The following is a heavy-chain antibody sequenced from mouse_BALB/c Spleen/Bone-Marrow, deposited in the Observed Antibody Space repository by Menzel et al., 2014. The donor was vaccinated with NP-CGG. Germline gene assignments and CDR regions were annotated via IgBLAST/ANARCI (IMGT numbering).Heavy chain of an antibody. CDR2: VNPYNDGT. CDR3: ARTMIYFYAMDY. CDR1: GYTFXNFV. J-gene: IGHJ4*01. Sequence: VQLQQSGPELVKPGASVRVSCKASGYTFXNFVIYWVKQRPGQGLEWIGYVNPYNDGTKYNEKFKGKATLTSDKSSTTAYMELSSLTSEDSAVYYCARTMIYFYAMDYWGQGTSVTVSS. D-gene: IGHD2-4*01. V-gene: IGHV1-14*01.